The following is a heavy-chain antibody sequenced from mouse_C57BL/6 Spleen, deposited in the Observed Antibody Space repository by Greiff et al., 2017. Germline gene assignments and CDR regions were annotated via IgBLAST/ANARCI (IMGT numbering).Heavy chain of an antibody. CDR1: GFNIKDYY. CDR3: TTGGNYYYYAMDY. CDR2: IDPEDGDT. J-gene: IGHJ4*01. Sequence: EVQLQQSGAELVRPGASVKLSCTASGFNIKDYYMHWVKQRPEQGLEWIGRIDPEDGDTEYAPKFQGKATMTADTSSNTAYLQLSSLTSEDTAVYYCTTGGNYYYYAMDYWGQGTSGTVSS. V-gene: IGHV14-1*01. D-gene: IGHD2-1*01.